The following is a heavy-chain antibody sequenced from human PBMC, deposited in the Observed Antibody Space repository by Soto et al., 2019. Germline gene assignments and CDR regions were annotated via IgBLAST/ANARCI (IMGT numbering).Heavy chain of an antibody. J-gene: IGHJ4*02. V-gene: IGHV3-9*01. Sequence: EVQLVESGGGLVQPGRSLRLSCAASGFTFDDYAMHWVRQAPGNGLEWVSGIRCNSDTIVYAVSVKGRFTISRDNAKNSRYLQMNSLRDEDTAFYYCAKDVGGGFGELSWGDWVQETLVTVSS. CDR2: IRCNSDTI. CDR1: GFTFDDYA. D-gene: IGHD3-10*01. CDR3: AKDVGGGFGELSWGD.